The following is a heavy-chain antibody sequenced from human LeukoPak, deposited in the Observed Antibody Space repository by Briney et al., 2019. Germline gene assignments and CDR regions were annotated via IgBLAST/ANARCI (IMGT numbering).Heavy chain of an antibody. V-gene: IGHV4-39*01. CDR1: GGSISSSSYY. J-gene: IGHJ1*01. D-gene: IGHD4-17*01. Sequence: SETLSLTCTVSGGSISSSSYYWGWIRQPPGKGLEWIGSIYYSGSTYYNPSLKSRVTISVDTSKNQFSLKLSSVTAADTAVYYCARATPPTPRWVTTWLAFQHWGQGTLVTVSS. CDR2: IYYSGST. CDR3: ARATPPTPRWVTTWLAFQH.